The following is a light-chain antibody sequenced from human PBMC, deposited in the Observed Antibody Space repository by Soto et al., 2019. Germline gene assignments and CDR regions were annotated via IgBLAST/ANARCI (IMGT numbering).Light chain of an antibody. V-gene: IGKV3-20*01. J-gene: IGKJ1*01. Sequence: EIVLTQSPGTLSLSPGERATLSCRASQSVSSSYLAWYQQKPGQAPRLLIYGASSRATGIPDRFSGSGSGSGFTLTISSLEPEAFAVYYCQQYGSYLTWTFGQGTKVEIK. CDR1: QSVSSSY. CDR2: GAS. CDR3: QQYGSYLTWT.